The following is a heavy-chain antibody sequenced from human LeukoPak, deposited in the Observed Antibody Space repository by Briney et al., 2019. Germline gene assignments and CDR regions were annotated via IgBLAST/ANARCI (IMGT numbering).Heavy chain of an antibody. V-gene: IGHV3-23*01. D-gene: IGHD2-2*01. J-gene: IGHJ4*02. CDR1: GFTFSSYW. CDR2: IGRSGANS. Sequence: GGSLRLSCVAAGFTFSSYWMDWVRQAPGKGLEWVSAIGRSGANSYYATSVKGRFSVSRDNTKNTFHLQMNSLRAEDTAIYYCAKLQTAVVPAATLGFDSWGQGTLVTVSS. CDR3: AKLQTAVVPAATLGFDS.